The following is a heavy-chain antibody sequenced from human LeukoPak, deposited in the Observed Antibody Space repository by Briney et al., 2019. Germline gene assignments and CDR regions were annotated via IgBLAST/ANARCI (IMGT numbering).Heavy chain of an antibody. V-gene: IGHV4-39*01. CDR2: IYYRGST. D-gene: IGHD3-22*01. CDR3: ARRRYYDSTGYLD. CDR1: GGSFSSSSYY. J-gene: IGHJ1*01. Sequence: KPSETLSLTCAVYGGSFSSSSYYWGWIRQPPRKGLEWIGDIYYRGSTYYNPSLKSRVSISIDTSNNQFSLTLNSLTAADTALYFCARRRYYDSTGYLDWGQGTLVTVSS.